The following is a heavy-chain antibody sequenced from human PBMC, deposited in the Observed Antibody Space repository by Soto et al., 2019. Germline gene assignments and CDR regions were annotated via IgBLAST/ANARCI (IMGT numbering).Heavy chain of an antibody. CDR2: INAGNGNT. V-gene: IGHV1-3*01. CDR3: ARERGAARFPPYWFDP. Sequence: QVQLVQSGAEVKKPGASVKVFCKASGYTFTSYAMHWVRQAPGQRLEWMGWINAGNGNTKYSQKFQGRVTITRDTSASTAYMELSSLRSEDTAVYYCARERGAARFPPYWFDPWGQGTLVTVSS. J-gene: IGHJ5*02. CDR1: GYTFTSYA. D-gene: IGHD6-6*01.